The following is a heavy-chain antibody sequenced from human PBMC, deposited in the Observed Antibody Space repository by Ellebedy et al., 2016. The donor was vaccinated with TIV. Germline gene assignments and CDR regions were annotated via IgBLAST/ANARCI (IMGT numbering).Heavy chain of an antibody. V-gene: IGHV3-72*01. CDR1: GFTFSDHY. CDR2: IRDKANTYRT. D-gene: IGHD1-7*01. J-gene: IGHJ2*01. Sequence: GESLKISCAASGFTFSDHYMDWVRQAPGKGLEWIGRIRDKANTYRTEYAASVKGRFTISRDDSKNSLYLQMNSLKTEDTTVYYCARERNYYFDLWGRGTLVTVSS. CDR3: ARERNYYFDL.